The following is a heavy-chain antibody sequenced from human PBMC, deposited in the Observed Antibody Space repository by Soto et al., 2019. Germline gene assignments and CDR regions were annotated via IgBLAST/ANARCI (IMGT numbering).Heavy chain of an antibody. D-gene: IGHD2-2*01. CDR2: TSANNDDT. J-gene: IGHJ4*02. CDR3: GSVERGTCTGTSCYYFDY. CDR1: GYIFTRYG. V-gene: IGHV1-18*04. Sequence: ASVKVSCKASGYIFTRYGISWVRQAPGQGLEWMAWTSANNDDTNYAQKLQGRVTLTTDTSTGTAYMDLRSLRSDDTAVYYCGSVERGTCTGTSCYYFDYWGEGILVTVS.